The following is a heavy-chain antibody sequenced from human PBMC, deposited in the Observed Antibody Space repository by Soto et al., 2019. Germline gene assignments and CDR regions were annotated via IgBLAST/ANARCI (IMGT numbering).Heavy chain of an antibody. CDR2: INHSGST. V-gene: IGHV4-34*01. CDR3: ARGWAVAGYSSSWFQYYYYGMDV. Sequence: SETLSLTCAVYGGSFSGYYWSWIRQPPGKGLEWIGEINHSGSTNYNPSLKSRVTISVDTSKNQFSLKLSSVTAADTAVYCCARGWAVAGYSSSWFQYYYYGMDVWGQGTTVTVSS. D-gene: IGHD6-13*01. J-gene: IGHJ6*02. CDR1: GGSFSGYY.